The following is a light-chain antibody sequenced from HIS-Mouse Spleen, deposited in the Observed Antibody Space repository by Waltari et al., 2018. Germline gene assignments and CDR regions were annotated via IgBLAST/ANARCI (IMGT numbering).Light chain of an antibody. J-gene: IGLJ2*01. CDR3: YSADSSGNHRV. CDR2: EDS. CDR1: ALPKKY. V-gene: IGLV3-10*01. Sequence: SYELTQPPSVSVSPGQTARITCSGDALPKKYAYWYQQKSGQAPVLVIYEDSKRPSGISVEFGGSSSGKMATLTISGAQVEDEADYSCYSADSSGNHRVFGGGTKLTVL.